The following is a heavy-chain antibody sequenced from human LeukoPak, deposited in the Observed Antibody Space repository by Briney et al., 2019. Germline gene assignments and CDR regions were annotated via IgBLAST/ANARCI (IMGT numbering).Heavy chain of an antibody. CDR3: AKIPYYDFWSGRQYFDY. CDR1: GFTFSSYA. D-gene: IGHD3-3*01. CDR2: ISGSGGST. V-gene: IGHV3-23*01. Sequence: PGGSLRLSCAASGFTFSSYAMSWVRQAPGKGLEWVSAISGSGGSTYYADSVKGRFTISRDNSKNTLYLQMNSLRAEDTAVYYCAKIPYYDFWSGRQYFDYWGQGTLVTVSS. J-gene: IGHJ4*02.